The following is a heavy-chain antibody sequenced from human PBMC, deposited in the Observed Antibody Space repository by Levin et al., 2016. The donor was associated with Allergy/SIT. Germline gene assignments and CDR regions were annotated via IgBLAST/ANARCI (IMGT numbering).Heavy chain of an antibody. CDR2: ISSSGSTI. D-gene: IGHD3-9*01. CDR1: GFTFSSYE. Sequence: GESLKISCAASGFTFSSYEMNWVRQAPGKGLEWVSYISSSGSTIYYADSVKGRFTISRDNAKNSLYLQMNSLRAEDTAVYYCARERSTDKFPQPLFDYWGQGTLVTVSS. CDR3: ARERSTDKFPQPLFDY. J-gene: IGHJ4*02. V-gene: IGHV3-48*03.